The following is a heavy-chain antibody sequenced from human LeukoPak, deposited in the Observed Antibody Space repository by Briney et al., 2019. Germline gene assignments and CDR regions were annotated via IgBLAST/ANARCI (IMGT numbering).Heavy chain of an antibody. CDR1: GYTFTSFG. CDR3: ARDLGLDTTMIFFDY. Sequence: ASVKVSCKASGYTFTSFGISWVRQAPGQGPEWMGWISAYNGNTNYVQKFQGRVTMTTDASTNTAYMELRSLTSDDTAVYYCARDLGLDTTMIFFDYWGQGTLVTVSS. V-gene: IGHV1-18*01. D-gene: IGHD5-18*01. J-gene: IGHJ4*02. CDR2: ISAYNGNT.